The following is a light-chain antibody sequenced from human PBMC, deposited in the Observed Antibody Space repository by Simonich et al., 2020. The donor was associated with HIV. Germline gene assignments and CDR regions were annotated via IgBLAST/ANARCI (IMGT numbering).Light chain of an antibody. CDR3: QQRSNWPPLT. J-gene: IGKJ4*01. Sequence: EIVLTQSPATLSLSPGERATLSCWASQSVSSSLAWYQQKPGQTPRLLIYDASNRATGIPARFSGTGSGTDFTLTISSLEPEDFATYYCQQRSNWPPLTFGVGTKVEIK. CDR1: QSVSSS. V-gene: IGKV3-11*01. CDR2: DAS.